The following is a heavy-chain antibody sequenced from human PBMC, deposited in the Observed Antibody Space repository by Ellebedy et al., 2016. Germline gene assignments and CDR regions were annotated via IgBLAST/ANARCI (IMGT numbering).Heavy chain of an antibody. Sequence: GESLKISXAASGFTFSSYSMNWVRQAPGKGLEWVSSISSSSSYIYYADSVKGRFTISRDNAKNSLYLQMNGLRAEDTAVYYCARDGLYAFDIWGQGTMVTVSS. J-gene: IGHJ3*02. V-gene: IGHV3-21*04. CDR3: ARDGLYAFDI. CDR2: ISSSSSYI. CDR1: GFTFSSYS.